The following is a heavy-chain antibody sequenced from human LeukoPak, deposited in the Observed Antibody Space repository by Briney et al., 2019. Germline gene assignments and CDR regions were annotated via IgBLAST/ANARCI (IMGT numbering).Heavy chain of an antibody. CDR2: LNPNSGNA. V-gene: IGHV1-8*03. J-gene: IGHJ5*02. D-gene: IGHD7-27*01. CDR3: ARRKFLGWFNP. CDR1: GYIFTTYD. Sequence: ASVKVSCKASGYIFTTYDIGWVRQATGQGLEWMGWLNPNSGNAGYAQKFQGRVTISRNTSISTAYMELSSLRSDDTAIYYCARRKFLGWFNPWGQGTLVTVSS.